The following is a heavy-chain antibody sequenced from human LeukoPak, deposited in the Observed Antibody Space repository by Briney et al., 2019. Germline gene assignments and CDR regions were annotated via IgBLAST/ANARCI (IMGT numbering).Heavy chain of an antibody. J-gene: IGHJ4*02. CDR1: GGSFSGYY. D-gene: IGHD1-1*01. CDR3: AREGPGNDY. CDR2: INHSGST. Sequence: SETLSLTCAVYGGSFSGYYWSWIRQPPGKGLEWIGEINHSGSTNYNPSLKSRVTMSVDTSKNQFSLKLSSVTAADTAVYYCAREGPGNDYWGQGTLVTVSS. V-gene: IGHV4-34*01.